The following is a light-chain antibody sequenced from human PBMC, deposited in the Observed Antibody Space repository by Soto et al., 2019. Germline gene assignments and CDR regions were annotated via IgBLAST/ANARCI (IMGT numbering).Light chain of an antibody. J-gene: IGKJ1*01. CDR3: QKYNSALTWT. V-gene: IGKV3-20*01. CDR2: GAF. Sequence: EVVLAQSPGTLSLSPGERATLSCRASQSVTSNFLAWYQQRSGQAPRLLIYGAFRRATGIPDRFSGSGSGTDFTLTISSLQPEDVATCYCQKYNSALTWTFGQGTKVEIK. CDR1: QSVTSNF.